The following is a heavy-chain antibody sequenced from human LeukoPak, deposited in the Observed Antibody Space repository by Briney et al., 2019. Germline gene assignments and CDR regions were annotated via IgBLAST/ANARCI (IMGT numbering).Heavy chain of an antibody. J-gene: IGHJ4*02. CDR2: ISYDGNNK. CDR3: AKDLTYYYDISGSYYGYYFDY. D-gene: IGHD3-22*01. V-gene: IGHV3-30*18. CDR1: GFTFSSNG. Sequence: GGSLRLSCAASGFTFSSNGMHWVRQAPGKGLEWVAVISYDGNNKYYADSVKGRFTISRDNSKNTLYLQMNSLRPEDTAVYYCAKDLTYYYDISGSYYGYYFDYWGQGTLVTVSS.